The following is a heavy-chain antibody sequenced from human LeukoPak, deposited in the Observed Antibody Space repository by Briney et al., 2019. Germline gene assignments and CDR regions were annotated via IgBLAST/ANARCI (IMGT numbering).Heavy chain of an antibody. D-gene: IGHD3-10*01. J-gene: IGHJ4*02. CDR3: ARESGFYGSGSRY. CDR1: GGSITSANW. Sequence: SETLSLTCAVSGGSITSANWWSWVRQSPGKGLEWIGEIYHTGNTNYNPSLNSRVSISLDTSKNQFSLRLTSVTAADTAVYYCARESGFYGSGSRYWGQGTLVTVSS. CDR2: IYHTGNT. V-gene: IGHV4-4*02.